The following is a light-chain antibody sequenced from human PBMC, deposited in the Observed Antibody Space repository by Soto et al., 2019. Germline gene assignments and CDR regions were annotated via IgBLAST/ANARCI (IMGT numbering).Light chain of an antibody. CDR1: SPNIGKNY. Sequence: QSALTQPPSVSAAPGQKVTISCSGSSPNIGKNYVSWYQQLPGTAPKLLIYDNNKRPSGIPDRFSGSKSGTSATLGITGLQTGDEADYYCGTWDSSLSAYVFGTGTKLTVL. J-gene: IGLJ1*01. CDR3: GTWDSSLSAYV. CDR2: DNN. V-gene: IGLV1-51*01.